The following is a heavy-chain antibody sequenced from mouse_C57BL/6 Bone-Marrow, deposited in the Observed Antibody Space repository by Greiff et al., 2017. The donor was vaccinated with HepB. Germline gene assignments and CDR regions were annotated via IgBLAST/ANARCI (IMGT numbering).Heavy chain of an antibody. Sequence: QVQLQQPGAELVKPGASVKMSCKASGYTFTSYWITWVKQRPGQGLEWIGDIYPGSGSTNYNEKFKSKATLTVDTSSSTAFMQLSSLTSEDSAVYYCARSGDGYDWYFDVWGTGTTVTVSS. J-gene: IGHJ1*03. D-gene: IGHD2-2*01. V-gene: IGHV1-55*01. CDR3: ARSGDGYDWYFDV. CDR1: GYTFTSYW. CDR2: IYPGSGST.